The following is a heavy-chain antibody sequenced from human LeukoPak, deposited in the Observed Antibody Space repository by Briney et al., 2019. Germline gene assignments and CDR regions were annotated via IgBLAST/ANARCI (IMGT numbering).Heavy chain of an antibody. V-gene: IGHV3-66*01. CDR3: ARERPDSRNLDS. D-gene: IGHD1-14*01. J-gene: IGHJ4*02. CDR2: TYSGDTT. CDR1: GFTFSNYA. Sequence: GGSLRLSCAASGFTFSNYAMNWVRQAPGKGLEWVSITYSGDTTYYADSVKGRFIISRDDSKNTLSLQMNDLRVEDTAVYYCARERPDSRNLDSWGRGALVTVSS.